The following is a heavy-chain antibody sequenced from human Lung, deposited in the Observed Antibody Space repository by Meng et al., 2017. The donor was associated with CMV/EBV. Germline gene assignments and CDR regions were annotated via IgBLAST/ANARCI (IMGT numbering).Heavy chain of an antibody. CDR3: ARHYCGSNVCYTDWFDP. CDR1: GGSISPYY. J-gene: IGHJ5*02. D-gene: IGHD2-2*02. V-gene: IGHV4-59*01. CDR2: IYYSGGT. Sequence: SETXSLTCTVSGGSISPYYWSWIRQPPGKGLEWIGYIYYSGGTNYNPYLKSRVTISVDTSKNQFSLKLTSVTAADTAVYYCARHYCGSNVCYTDWFDPWGQGTLVTVSS.